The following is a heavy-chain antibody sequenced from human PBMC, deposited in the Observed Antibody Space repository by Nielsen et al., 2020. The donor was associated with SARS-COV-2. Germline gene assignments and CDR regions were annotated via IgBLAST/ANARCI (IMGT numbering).Heavy chain of an antibody. CDR2: INPNSGGT. V-gene: IGHV1-2*02. CDR3: ARARVRGDNWFDP. D-gene: IGHD3-10*01. Sequence: ASVKVSCKASGYTFTSYGISWVRQAPGQGLEWMGWINPNSGGTNYAQKFQGRVTMTRDTSISTAYMELSRLRSDDTAVYYCARARVRGDNWFDPWGQGTLVTVSS. J-gene: IGHJ5*02. CDR1: GYTFTSYG.